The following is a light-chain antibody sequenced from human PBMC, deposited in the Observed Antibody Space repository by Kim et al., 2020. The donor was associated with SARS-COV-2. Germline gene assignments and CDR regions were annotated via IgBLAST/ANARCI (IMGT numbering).Light chain of an antibody. J-gene: IGLJ2*01. CDR1: SSDVGTYNL. CDR3: SSYAHNSLVV. Sequence: QSALTQPASVSGSPGQSITISCTGTSSDVGTYNLVSWYQQHPGKAPKLMIFEVSKRPSGVSSRFSGSKSGNTASLTISGLQADDEADYYCSSYAHNSLVVFGGGTQLTVL. V-gene: IGLV2-23*02. CDR2: EVS.